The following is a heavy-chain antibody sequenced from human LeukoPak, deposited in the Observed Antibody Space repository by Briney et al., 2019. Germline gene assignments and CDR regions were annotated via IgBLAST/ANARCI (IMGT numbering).Heavy chain of an antibody. CDR3: ARVGITIFGVDWYYFDY. CDR2: IYHSGST. CDR1: GYSISSGYY. D-gene: IGHD3-3*01. Sequence: SETLSLTCTVSGYSISSGYYWGWIRQPPGKGLEWIGSIYHSGSTYYNPSLKGRVTISVDTSKNQFSLKLSSVTAADTAVYYCARVGITIFGVDWYYFDYWGQGTLVTVSS. V-gene: IGHV4-38-2*02. J-gene: IGHJ4*02.